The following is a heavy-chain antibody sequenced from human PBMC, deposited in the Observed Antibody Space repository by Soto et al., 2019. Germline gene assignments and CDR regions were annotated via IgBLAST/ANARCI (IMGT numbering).Heavy chain of an antibody. J-gene: IGHJ5*02. D-gene: IGHD1-26*01. CDR3: ARRSVGEVDP. CDR1: GGSFSVYY. V-gene: IGHV4-34*01. Sequence: QVQLQQWGAGLLKPSETLSLTCAVYGGSFSVYYWSWIRQPPGKGLEWIGEINHSGSTNYNPSLKSRVTISGNASKKRFSMQLSSVTAADTAVYSCARRSVGEVDPWGQGTLVIVSS. CDR2: INHSGST.